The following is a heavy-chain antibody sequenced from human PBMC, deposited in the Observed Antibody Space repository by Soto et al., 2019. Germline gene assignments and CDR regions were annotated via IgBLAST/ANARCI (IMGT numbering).Heavy chain of an antibody. Sequence: SETMCVTRSVADGKSGGYDWSWIRQKTGKGLEWIGYIYYSGSTNYNPSLKSRVTISVDTSKNQFSLKLSSVTAEDTAVYYCVRGDGDYYDGNGYLGRHWGQGTLVTVSS. V-gene: IGHV4-59*08. CDR1: DGKSGGYD. CDR3: VRGDGDYYDGNGYLGRH. D-gene: IGHD3-22*01. J-gene: IGHJ4*02. CDR2: IYYSGST.